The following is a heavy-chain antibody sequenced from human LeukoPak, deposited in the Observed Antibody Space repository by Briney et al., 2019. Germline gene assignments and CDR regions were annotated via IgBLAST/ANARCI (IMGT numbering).Heavy chain of an antibody. J-gene: IGHJ6*03. Sequence: GGSLRLSCAASGFIFNDYYMTWIRQAPGKGLEWVSYIGMAGSTKEYADSVKGRFTIPRDNPRNSLYLQMNSLRAEDTAVYYCARWALGYSNEWSIDYYYYYMDVWGKGTTVSVSS. CDR2: IGMAGSTK. D-gene: IGHD4-11*01. V-gene: IGHV3-11*04. CDR1: GFIFNDYY. CDR3: ARWALGYSNEWSIDYYYYYMDV.